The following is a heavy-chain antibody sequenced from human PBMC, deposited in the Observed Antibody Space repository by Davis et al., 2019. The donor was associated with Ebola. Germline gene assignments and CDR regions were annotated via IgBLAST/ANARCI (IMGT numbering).Heavy chain of an antibody. Sequence: GESLKISCAASGFTFSDDYMNWIRQAPGKGLEWVSYISGSGSTTYYADSVKGRFTISRDNAKNSLYLQMNSLRAEDTAVYYCAKKLVLGFDYWGQGTLVTVSS. V-gene: IGHV3-11*01. CDR1: GFTFSDDY. CDR3: AKKLVLGFDY. CDR2: ISGSGSTT. D-gene: IGHD3-16*01. J-gene: IGHJ4*02.